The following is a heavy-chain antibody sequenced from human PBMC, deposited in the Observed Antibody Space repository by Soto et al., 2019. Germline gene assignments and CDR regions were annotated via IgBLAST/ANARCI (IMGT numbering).Heavy chain of an antibody. Sequence: SQTLSLTCAISGDSVSSNSAAWNWISQSPSRGLEWLGRTYYRSKWYNDYAVSVKSRITINPDTSKNQFSLQLNSVTPEDTAVYYCARAIVVVPAAMWGGVFFDPWGQGTLVTVSS. D-gene: IGHD2-2*01. CDR1: GDSVSSNSAA. CDR2: TYYRSKWYN. V-gene: IGHV6-1*01. J-gene: IGHJ5*02. CDR3: ARAIVVVPAAMWGGVFFDP.